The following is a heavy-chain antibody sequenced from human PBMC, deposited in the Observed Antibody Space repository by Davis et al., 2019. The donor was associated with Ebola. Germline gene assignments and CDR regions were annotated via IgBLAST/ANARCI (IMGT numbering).Heavy chain of an antibody. D-gene: IGHD3-22*01. CDR3: ALEGYYYDSSGLRYFDL. J-gene: IGHJ2*01. V-gene: IGHV4-34*01. Sequence: PGGSLRLSCAVYGGSFSGYYWSWIRQPPGKGLEWIGEINHSGSTNYNPSLKSRVTISVDTSKNQFSLKLSSVTAADPAVYSCALEGYYYDSSGLRYFDLWGRGTLVTVSS. CDR2: INHSGST. CDR1: GGSFSGYY.